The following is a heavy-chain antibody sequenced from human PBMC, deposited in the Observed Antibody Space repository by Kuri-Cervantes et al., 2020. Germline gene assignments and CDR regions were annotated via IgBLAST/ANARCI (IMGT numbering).Heavy chain of an antibody. CDR1: GYSISSGYY. J-gene: IGHJ6*02. CDR2: IYHSGST. V-gene: IGHV4-38-2*02. Sequence: SETLSLTCAVSGYSISSGYYWGWIRQPPGKGLEWIGSIYHSGSTYYNPSLKSRVTISRDTSKNQFSLKLNSVTAADTAVYYCARDGSLGMDVWGQGTTVTVSS. CDR3: ARDGSLGMDV. D-gene: IGHD1-26*01.